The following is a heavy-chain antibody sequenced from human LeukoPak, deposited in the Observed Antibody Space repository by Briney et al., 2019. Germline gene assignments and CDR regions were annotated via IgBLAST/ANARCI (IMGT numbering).Heavy chain of an antibody. CDR1: GFTFSSFA. CDR3: ARGGSYFDISGYYFY. CDR2: IYSGGST. J-gene: IGHJ4*02. V-gene: IGHV3-66*01. D-gene: IGHD3-22*01. Sequence: PGVSLRLSCSASGFTFSSFAMTWVRQAPGKGLEWVSIIYSGGSTSYADSVKGRFTISRDNSKNTLYLQMNSLRTEDTAVYYCARGGSYFDISGYYFYWGQGTLVTVSS.